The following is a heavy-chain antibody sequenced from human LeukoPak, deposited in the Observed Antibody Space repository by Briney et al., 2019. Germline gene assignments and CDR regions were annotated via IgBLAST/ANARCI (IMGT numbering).Heavy chain of an antibody. CDR1: GFTFSISS. J-gene: IGHJ6*03. V-gene: IGHV3-48*01. D-gene: IGHD6-13*01. Sequence: PGGSLTLSRAPSGFTFSISSMNWVRHPPGKGLECVSYISSSSTIYYADSVKGRFTISRDNPKNSLYLQMNSLRAEDTAVYYCARVIAAAGTGYYYYMDVWGKGTTVTVSS. CDR3: ARVIAAAGTGYYYYMDV. CDR2: ISSSSTI.